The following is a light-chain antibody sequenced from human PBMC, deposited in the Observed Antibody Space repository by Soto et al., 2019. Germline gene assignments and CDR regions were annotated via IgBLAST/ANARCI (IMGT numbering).Light chain of an antibody. CDR2: DAY. Sequence: IVLTQSPCTLSLSPGERATLSCRASQSVSSSYLAWYQQKPGKAPRLLIYDAYNRATGIPPRFSGSGSGTDFTLTISSLEPEDSAVYYCQQRHMWPITFGQGTRLEIK. J-gene: IGKJ5*01. V-gene: IGKV3D-20*02. CDR1: QSVSSSY. CDR3: QQRHMWPIT.